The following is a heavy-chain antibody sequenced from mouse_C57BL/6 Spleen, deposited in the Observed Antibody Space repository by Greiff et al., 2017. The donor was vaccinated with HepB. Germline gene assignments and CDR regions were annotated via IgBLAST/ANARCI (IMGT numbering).Heavy chain of an antibody. CDR3: ARERDGNWEDYFDY. Sequence: QVQLKQPGAELVRPGTSVKLSCKASGYTFTSYWMHWVKQRPGQGLEWIGVIDPSDSYTNYNQKFKGKATLTVDTSSSTAYMQLSSLTSEDSAVYYCARERDGNWEDYFDYWGQGTTLTVSS. CDR2: IDPSDSYT. D-gene: IGHD2-1*01. V-gene: IGHV1-59*01. CDR1: GYTFTSYW. J-gene: IGHJ2*01.